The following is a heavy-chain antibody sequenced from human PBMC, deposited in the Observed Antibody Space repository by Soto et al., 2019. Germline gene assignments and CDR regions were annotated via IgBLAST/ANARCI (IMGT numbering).Heavy chain of an antibody. CDR3: AKDRRQEAMPKLDY. V-gene: IGHV3-23*01. D-gene: IGHD2-2*01. Sequence: GGSLRLSCAASGFTFSSYAMSWVRQAPGKGLEWVSAISGSGGSTYYADSVKGRFTISRDNSKNTLYLQMKSLRAEDTAVYYCAKDRRQEAMPKLDYWGQGTLVTVSS. J-gene: IGHJ4*02. CDR1: GFTFSSYA. CDR2: ISGSGGST.